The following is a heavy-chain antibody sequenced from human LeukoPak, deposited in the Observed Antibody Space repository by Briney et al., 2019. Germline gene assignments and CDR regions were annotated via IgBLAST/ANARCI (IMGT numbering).Heavy chain of an antibody. CDR1: GFTLSSYS. Sequence: GGSLRLSCAASGFTLSSYSMNWVRQAPGKGVEWVSSISSSSSYIYYADSVKGRFTISRDNAKNSLYLQMNSLRAEDTAVYYCARDSGGIAARRTAIDYWSQGTLVTVSS. D-gene: IGHD6-6*01. J-gene: IGHJ4*02. CDR2: ISSSSSYI. V-gene: IGHV3-21*01. CDR3: ARDSGGIAARRTAIDY.